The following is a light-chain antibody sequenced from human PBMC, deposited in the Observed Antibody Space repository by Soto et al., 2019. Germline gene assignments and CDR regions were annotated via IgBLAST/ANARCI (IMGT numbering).Light chain of an antibody. CDR2: KDN. CDR3: QSTDSTGSSYV. J-gene: IGLJ1*01. V-gene: IGLV3-25*03. CDR1: ALPKQY. Sequence: SYELTQPPSVSVSRGQTARITCSGDALPKQYAYWYQQKPGQAPVLVIYKDNKRPSGIPERFSGSTSGTTVTLTISGVQAEDEADYYCQSTDSTGSSYVFGTGTKLTVL.